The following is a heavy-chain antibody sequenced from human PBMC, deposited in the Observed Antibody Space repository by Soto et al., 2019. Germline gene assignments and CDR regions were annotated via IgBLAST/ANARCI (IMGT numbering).Heavy chain of an antibody. CDR3: AGGETYYDILKGCDP. CDR2: IHYTGRT. D-gene: IGHD3-9*01. CDR1: GGSISSGGYY. Sequence: QVQLQESGPGLVKPSQTLSLTCTVSGGSISSGGYYWSWIRQPPGKGLEWIGYIHYTGRTYYTPSLRSRVTISLDTSRLQFSLKLSSVTAADTAVYYCAGGETYYDILKGCDPWGQGTLVTVSS. J-gene: IGHJ5*02. V-gene: IGHV4-31*03.